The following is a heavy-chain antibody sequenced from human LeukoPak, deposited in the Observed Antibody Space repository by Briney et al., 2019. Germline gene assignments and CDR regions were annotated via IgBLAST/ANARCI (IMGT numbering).Heavy chain of an antibody. CDR3: AREGRLRAFDI. CDR2: ISYDGSNK. CDR1: GFTFSSYW. V-gene: IGHV3-30-3*01. J-gene: IGHJ3*02. Sequence: PGGSLRLSCAASGFTFSSYWMSWVRQAPGKGLEWVAVISYDGSNKYYADSVKGRFTISRDNSKNTLYLQMNSLRAEDTAVYYCAREGRLRAFDIWGQGTMVTVSS.